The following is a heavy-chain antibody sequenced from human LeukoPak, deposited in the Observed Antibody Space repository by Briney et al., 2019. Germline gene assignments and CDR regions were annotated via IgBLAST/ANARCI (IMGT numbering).Heavy chain of an antibody. D-gene: IGHD7-27*01. CDR1: GYTFTDYY. J-gene: IGHJ4*02. CDR3: ARDRGLTADLCETPDY. CDR2: INPNSGGT. Sequence: GASVKVSCKASGYTFTDYYMHWVRQAPGQGLEWMGWINPNSGGTIYAQKFQDRVTMTWDTSISTAYMELSRLRFDDTAVYYCARDRGLTADLCETPDYWGQGTLVTVSS. V-gene: IGHV1-2*02.